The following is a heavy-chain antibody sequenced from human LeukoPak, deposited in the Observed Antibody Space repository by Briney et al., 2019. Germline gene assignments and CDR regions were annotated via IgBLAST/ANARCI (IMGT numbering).Heavy chain of an antibody. J-gene: IGHJ4*02. CDR1: GFIFSHYG. CDR2: IQNDASTE. D-gene: IGHD2-21*01. CDR3: ARELSQIVWGGLDY. V-gene: IGHV3-33*05. Sequence: GRSLRLSCAASGFIFSHYGMHWVRQAPGKGLEWVAVIQNDASTENFADSVKGRFTISRDNSKNTVFLQMNSLRVGDTAVYYCARELSQIVWGGLDYGGQGTLVSVSS.